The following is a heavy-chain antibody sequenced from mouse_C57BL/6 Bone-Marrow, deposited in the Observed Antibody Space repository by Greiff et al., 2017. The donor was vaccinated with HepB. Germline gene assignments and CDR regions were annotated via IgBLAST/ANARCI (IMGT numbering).Heavy chain of an antibody. Sequence: VQLQQSGAELVRPGASVKLSCTASGFNIKDDYMHWVKQRPEQGLEWIGWIDPENGDTEYASKFQGKATITADTSSNTAYLQLSSLTSEDTAVYYCTRIYYYGRGDYWGQGTTLPVSS. CDR1: GFNIKDDY. V-gene: IGHV14-4*01. CDR3: TRIYYYGRGDY. D-gene: IGHD1-1*01. J-gene: IGHJ2*01. CDR2: IDPENGDT.